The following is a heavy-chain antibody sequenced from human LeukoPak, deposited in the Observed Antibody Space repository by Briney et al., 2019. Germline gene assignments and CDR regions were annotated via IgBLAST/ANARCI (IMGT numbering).Heavy chain of an antibody. CDR3: ARDIDWGAFDA. Sequence: HPGGSLRLSCAASGFAFSRHGIDWVRQAPGKGLEWVSGITPSGSPSYYADSVKGRFTISRDNSKNTVSLQMNSLRAEDTALYYCARDIDWGAFDAWGQGTLVTVSS. J-gene: IGHJ5*02. V-gene: IGHV3-23*01. CDR2: ITPSGSPS. CDR1: GFAFSRHG. D-gene: IGHD3-9*01.